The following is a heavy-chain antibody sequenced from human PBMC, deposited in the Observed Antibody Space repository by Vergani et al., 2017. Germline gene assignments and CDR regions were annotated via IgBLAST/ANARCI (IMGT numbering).Heavy chain of an antibody. V-gene: IGHV3-23*01. CDR1: GFTFSSYA. CDR3: AKARDPNCKGXNCYSYYYGLDL. Sequence: EVQLLESGGGLVQPGGSLRLSCGASGFTFSSYAMTWVRQAPGKGLEWVSAISGSGGNTFYTDSVKGRFTISRDNSKDTLYLQMNSLRVEDTAIYYCAKARDPNCKGXNCYSYYYGLDLWGQGTTVTVSS. D-gene: IGHD2-15*01. J-gene: IGHJ6*02. CDR2: ISGSGGNT.